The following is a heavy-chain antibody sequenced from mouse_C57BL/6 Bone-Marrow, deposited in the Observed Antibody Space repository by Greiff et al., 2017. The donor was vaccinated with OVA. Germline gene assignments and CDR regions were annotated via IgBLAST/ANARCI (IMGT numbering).Heavy chain of an antibody. D-gene: IGHD2-14*01. CDR3: ARGGTPG. J-gene: IGHJ3*02. CDR1: GYSITSGYY. V-gene: IGHV3-6*01. Sequence: EVQLVESGPGLVKPSQSLSLTCSVTGYSITSGYYWNWIRQFPGNKLEWMGYISYDGSNNYNPSLKNRISITRDTSKNQFFLKLNSVTTEDTATYYCARGGTPGWGQGTLVTVSA. CDR2: ISYDGSN.